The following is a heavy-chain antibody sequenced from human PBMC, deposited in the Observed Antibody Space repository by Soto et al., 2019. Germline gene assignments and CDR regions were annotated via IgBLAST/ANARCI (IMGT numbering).Heavy chain of an antibody. D-gene: IGHD2-2*01. CDR1: GGTFSSYA. J-gene: IGHJ6*02. V-gene: IGHV1-69*01. CDR3: AAFYCSSTSCYEGRHYYYGMDV. CDR2: IIPIFGTA. Sequence: QVQLVQSGAEVKKPGSSVKVSCKASGGTFSSYAISWVRQAPGQGLAWMGGIIPIFGTANYAQKFQGRVTITADESTSTAYMELSILRSEDTAVYYCAAFYCSSTSCYEGRHYYYGMDVWGQGTTVTVSS.